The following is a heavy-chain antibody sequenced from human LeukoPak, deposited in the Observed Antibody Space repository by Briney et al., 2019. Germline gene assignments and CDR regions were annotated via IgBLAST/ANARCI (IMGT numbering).Heavy chain of an antibody. J-gene: IGHJ6*02. V-gene: IGHV3-11*01. CDR2: ISSSGSTI. D-gene: IGHD3-3*02. CDR3: ARVSMDYYYGMDV. CDR1: GFTFSDYY. Sequence: GGSLRLSCAASGFTFSDYYMSWIRQAPGKGLEWVSYISSSGSTIYYADSVKGRLTISRDNAKNSLYLQMNSLRAEDTAVYYCARVSMDYYYGMDVWGQGTTVTVSS.